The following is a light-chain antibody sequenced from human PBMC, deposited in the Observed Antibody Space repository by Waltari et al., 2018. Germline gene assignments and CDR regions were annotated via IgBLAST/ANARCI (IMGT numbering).Light chain of an antibody. CDR1: SLRRYY. Sequence: SSELTQDPAVSVALGQTVRITCQGDSLRRYYASGYQHKPGQAPLLVIYSKNNRPSGIPDRFSGSSSGNTASLTITGAQAEDEADYYCNSRDSSGNHLEFGGGTKLTVL. V-gene: IGLV3-19*01. CDR3: NSRDSSGNHLE. J-gene: IGLJ2*01. CDR2: SKN.